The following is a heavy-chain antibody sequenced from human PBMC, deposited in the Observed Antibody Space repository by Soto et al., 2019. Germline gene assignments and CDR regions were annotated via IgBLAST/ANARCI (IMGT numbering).Heavy chain of an antibody. CDR2: FDPEDGET. CDR3: ASHRRYSYGPNRPYFFDY. D-gene: IGHD5-18*01. V-gene: IGHV1-24*01. Sequence: ASVKVSCKVSGYTLTELSMHWVRPAPGKGLEWMGGFDPEDGETLYAQKFQGRVTMTEDTSTDTAYMELSSLRSEDTAVYYCASHRRYSYGPNRPYFFDYWGQGTLVTVSS. CDR1: GYTLTELS. J-gene: IGHJ4*02.